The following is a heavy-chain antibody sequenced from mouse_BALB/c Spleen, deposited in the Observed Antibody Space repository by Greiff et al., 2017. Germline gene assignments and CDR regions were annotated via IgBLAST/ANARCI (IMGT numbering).Heavy chain of an antibody. Sequence: DVQLQESGGGLVQPGGSRKLSCAASGFTFSSFGMHWVRQAPEKGLEWVAYISSGSSTIYYADTVKGRFTISRDNPKNTLFLQMTSLRSEDTAMYYCARYYGYGDYAMDYWGQGTSVTVSS. CDR3: ARYYGYGDYAMDY. CDR1: GFTFSSFG. D-gene: IGHD1-2*01. V-gene: IGHV5-17*02. CDR2: ISSGSSTI. J-gene: IGHJ4*01.